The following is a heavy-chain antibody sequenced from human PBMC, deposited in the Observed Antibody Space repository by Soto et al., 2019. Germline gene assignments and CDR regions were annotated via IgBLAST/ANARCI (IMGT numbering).Heavy chain of an antibody. J-gene: IGHJ5*02. CDR1: GYTFTDYG. V-gene: IGHV1-18*01. CDR2: INVYNGNT. D-gene: IGHD3-10*01. CDR3: ARGVGSGSYYNQYNLFDP. Sequence: QVQLVQSGGEVKKPGDSVKVSCKASGYTFTDYGISWVRQAPGQGLEWMGWINVYNGNTKYAQKVKGRVTMTTDTSLSTAYMELRSLRSHDTAVYFCARGVGSGSYYNQYNLFDPWGQGTLVTVSS.